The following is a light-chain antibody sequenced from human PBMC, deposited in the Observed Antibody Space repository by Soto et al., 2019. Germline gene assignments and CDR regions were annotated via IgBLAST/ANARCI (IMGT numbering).Light chain of an antibody. CDR3: QHRSNWPWT. J-gene: IGKJ1*01. V-gene: IGKV3-11*01. CDR2: DAS. Sequence: EIVLTQSAATLSLSPGERATLSCRASQSVRSNLAWYQQKPGQAPRLLIYDASNRATGIPARFSGSGSGTDFTLAISSLEPEDFAVYYCQHRSNWPWTFGQGTKV. CDR1: QSVRSN.